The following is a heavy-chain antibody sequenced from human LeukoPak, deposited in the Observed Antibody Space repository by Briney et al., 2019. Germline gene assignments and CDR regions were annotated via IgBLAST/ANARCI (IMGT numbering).Heavy chain of an antibody. CDR1: GLTFSSFS. CDR2: ISSSSNSV. V-gene: IGHV3-48*04. CDR3: ARISSILHYYGSGTFYSD. Sequence: GGSLRLSCTVSGLTFSSFSLNWVRQAPGKGLEWISYISSSSNSVYYADSVKGRFTASRDNAQNALYLQMDSLRAEDTAVYYCARISSILHYYGSGTFYSDWGQGTLVTVSS. D-gene: IGHD3-10*01. J-gene: IGHJ4*02.